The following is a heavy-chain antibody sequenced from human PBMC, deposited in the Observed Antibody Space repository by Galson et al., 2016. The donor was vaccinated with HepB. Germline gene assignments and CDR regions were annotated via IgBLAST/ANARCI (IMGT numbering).Heavy chain of an antibody. V-gene: IGHV3-30-3*01. CDR3: ASEILGHCSGGSCYTGDH. J-gene: IGHJ4*02. CDR1: GFTFSRYV. CDR2: LSYDGSKE. D-gene: IGHD2-15*01. Sequence: SLRLSCAVSGFTFSRYVMYWVRQAPGKGLEWVAALSYDGSKEYYADSVKGRFTISRDNSKNTLYLQMNSLRGEDTAVYYCASEILGHCSGGSCYTGDHWGQGTLVTVSS.